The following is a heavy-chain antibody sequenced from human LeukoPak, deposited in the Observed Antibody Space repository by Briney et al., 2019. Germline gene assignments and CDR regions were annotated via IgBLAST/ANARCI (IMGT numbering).Heavy chain of an antibody. CDR3: ARDQVAVAGTMAFDT. D-gene: IGHD6-19*01. Sequence: GGSLRLSCAASGFTVSSNYMSWVRPAPGGGLEWVSVIYSGGSTFYADYVKGRFTISRDNSKNTLYLQMNRLRAEDTAVYYCARDQVAVAGTMAFDTWGQGTMVTVSS. V-gene: IGHV3-66*02. J-gene: IGHJ3*02. CDR2: IYSGGST. CDR1: GFTVSSNY.